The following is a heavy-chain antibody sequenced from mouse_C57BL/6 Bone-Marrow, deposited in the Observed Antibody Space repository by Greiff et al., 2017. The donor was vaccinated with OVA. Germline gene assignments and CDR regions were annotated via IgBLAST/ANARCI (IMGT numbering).Heavy chain of an antibody. Sequence: LEESGPGLVKPSQSLSLTCSVTGYSITSGYYWNWIRQFPGNKLEWMGYISYDGSNNYNPSLKNRISITRDTSKNQFFLKLNSVTTEDTATYYCASSRGYLEVWGTGTTVTVSS. J-gene: IGHJ1*03. CDR3: ASSRGYLEV. CDR2: ISYDGSN. CDR1: GYSITSGYY. V-gene: IGHV3-6*01.